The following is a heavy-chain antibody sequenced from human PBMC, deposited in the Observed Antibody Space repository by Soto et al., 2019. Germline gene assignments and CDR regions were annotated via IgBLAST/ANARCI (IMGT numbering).Heavy chain of an antibody. D-gene: IGHD3-3*01. CDR3: ARAKITIFGVVHYYYYGMDV. Sequence: DSGKVSCKAYGYTLTSYGISWVLQAPGQGLEWMGWISAYNGNTNYAQKLQGRVTMTTDTSTSTAYMELRSLRSDDTAVYYCARAKITIFGVVHYYYYGMDVWGQGTTVTESS. CDR2: ISAYNGNT. J-gene: IGHJ6*02. V-gene: IGHV1-18*04. CDR1: GYTLTSYG.